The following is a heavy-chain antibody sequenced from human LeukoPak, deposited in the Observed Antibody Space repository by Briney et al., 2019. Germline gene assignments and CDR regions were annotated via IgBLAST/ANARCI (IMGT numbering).Heavy chain of an antibody. V-gene: IGHV4-30-4*01. CDR1: GDSISSGDYS. CDR2: ISYNGSD. Sequence: PSETLSLTCAVSGDSISSGDYSWSWLRQPPRKGLEWIGYISYNGSDYYNPSLKSRLTISIDTSKHQFSLKLRSVTAADTAIYYCARSEGGYDFAYWGQGTLVTVSS. J-gene: IGHJ4*02. D-gene: IGHD5-12*01. CDR3: ARSEGGYDFAY.